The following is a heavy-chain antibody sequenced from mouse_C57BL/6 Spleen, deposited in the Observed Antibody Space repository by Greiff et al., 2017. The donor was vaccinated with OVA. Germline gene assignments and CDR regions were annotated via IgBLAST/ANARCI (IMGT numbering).Heavy chain of an antibody. J-gene: IGHJ4*01. D-gene: IGHD2-4*01. CDR2: IYPGDGDT. Sequence: QVQLQQSGPELVKPGASVKISCKDSGYAFSSYWMNWVKQRPGKGLEWIGRIYPGDGDTNYNGKFKGKATLTADNSSSTAYIPLSSLTSENSAVYFCAREDYDYGLDYWGQGTSVTVSS. V-gene: IGHV1-82*01. CDR3: AREDYDYGLDY. CDR1: GYAFSSYW.